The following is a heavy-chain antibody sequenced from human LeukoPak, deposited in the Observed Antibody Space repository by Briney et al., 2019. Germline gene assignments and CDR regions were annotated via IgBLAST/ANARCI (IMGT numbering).Heavy chain of an antibody. V-gene: IGHV3-23*01. CDR3: AKDSIQLWSTPLWRY. J-gene: IGHJ4*02. CDR1: GFNFSSYA. CDR2: ISGSGGST. Sequence: GGSLRLSYAASGFNFSSYAMSWVRQAPGKGLEWVSAISGSGGSTYYAASVKGRFTISRDNSKTTLYLQMNSLRAEDTAVYYCAKDSIQLWSTPLWRYWGQGTLVTVSS. D-gene: IGHD5-18*01.